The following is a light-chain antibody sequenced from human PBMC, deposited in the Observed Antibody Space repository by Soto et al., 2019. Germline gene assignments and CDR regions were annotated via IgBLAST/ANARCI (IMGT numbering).Light chain of an antibody. CDR1: QSVRNN. V-gene: IGKV3-15*01. CDR2: GTF. CDR3: QQYNSWPRT. Sequence: EIVMTQSPVTLSVSPGERATLSCRASQSVRNNLAWYQQKPGQAPSLLIYGTFTRATGIPTRFSGTGSGTEFTLTISSLQSEDFALYYCQQYNSWPRTFGQGTKVDI. J-gene: IGKJ1*01.